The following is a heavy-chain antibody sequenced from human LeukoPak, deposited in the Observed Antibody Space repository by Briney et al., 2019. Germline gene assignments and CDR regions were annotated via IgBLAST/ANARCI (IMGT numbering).Heavy chain of an antibody. J-gene: IGHJ4*02. CDR1: GGSISSGDYY. D-gene: IGHD3-22*01. V-gene: IGHV4-30-4*01. CDR3: ARRADYYDSSGYFPFDY. CDR2: IYYSGST. Sequence: SETLSLTCTVSGGSISSGDYYWSWIRQPPGKGLEWIGYIYYSGSTYYNPSLKSRVTISVDTSKDQFSLKLSSVTAADTAVYYCARRADYYDSSGYFPFDYWGQGTLVTVSS.